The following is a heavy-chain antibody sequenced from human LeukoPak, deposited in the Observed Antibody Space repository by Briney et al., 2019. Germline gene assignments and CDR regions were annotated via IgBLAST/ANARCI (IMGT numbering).Heavy chain of an antibody. J-gene: IGHJ4*02. CDR2: ISYDGSNK. CDR3: AKDVSRYYYDSSGYYDY. CDR1: GFTFSSYG. Sequence: GGSLRLSCAASGFTFSSYGMHWVRQAPGKGLEWVAVISYDGSNKYYADSVKGRFTISRDNSKNTLYLQMNSLRAEDMAVYYCAKDVSRYYYDSSGYYDYWGQGTLVTVSS. V-gene: IGHV3-30*18. D-gene: IGHD3-22*01.